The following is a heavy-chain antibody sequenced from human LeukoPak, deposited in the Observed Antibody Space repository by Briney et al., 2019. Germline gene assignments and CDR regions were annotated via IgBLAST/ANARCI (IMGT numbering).Heavy chain of an antibody. CDR1: GGSISSGGYY. CDR2: IYYSGST. D-gene: IGHD3-9*01. V-gene: IGHV4-31*03. CDR3: ARHPRGYDILTGYYVTYWYFDL. J-gene: IGHJ2*01. Sequence: PSQTLSLTCTVSGGSISSGGYYWSWIRQHPGKGLEWIGYIYYSGSTYYNPSLKSRVTISVDTSKNQFSLKLSSVTAADTAVYYCARHPRGYDILTGYYVTYWYFDLWGRGTLVTVSS.